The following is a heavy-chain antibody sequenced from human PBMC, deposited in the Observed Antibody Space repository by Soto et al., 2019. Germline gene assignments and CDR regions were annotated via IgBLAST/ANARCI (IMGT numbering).Heavy chain of an antibody. CDR2: IIPILGIA. CDR1: GGTFSIYT. D-gene: IGHD3-3*01. Sequence: SVKVSCKASGGTFSIYTIIWVRQAPGQGLEWMGRIIPILGIANYAQKFQGRVTITADKSTSTAYMELSSLRSEDTAVYYCARDTIPVPSAYYYGMDVWGQGTTVTVSS. V-gene: IGHV1-69*04. J-gene: IGHJ6*02. CDR3: ARDTIPVPSAYYYGMDV.